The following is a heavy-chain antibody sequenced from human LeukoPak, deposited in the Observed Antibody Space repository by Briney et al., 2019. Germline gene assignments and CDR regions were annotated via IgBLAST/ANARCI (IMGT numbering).Heavy chain of an antibody. J-gene: IGHJ3*02. CDR2: INHSGST. D-gene: IGHD3-22*01. Sequence: SETLSLTCAVYGGSSSGYYWSWIRQPPGKGLEWIGEINHSGSTYYNPSLKTRVTISVDTSKNQFSLKLSSVTAADTAVYYCARTHYYYDSGGLDAFDIWGQGTMVTVSS. CDR3: ARTHYYYDSGGLDAFDI. CDR1: GGSSSGYY. V-gene: IGHV4-34*01.